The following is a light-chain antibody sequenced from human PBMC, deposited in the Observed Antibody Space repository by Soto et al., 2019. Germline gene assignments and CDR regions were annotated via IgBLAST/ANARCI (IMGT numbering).Light chain of an antibody. Sequence: DIQLTQSPSTLSAFVGDRVTITCRASQNIGSWLAWYQQKPGKAPKLLIYKASSLESGVPSRFSGSGSGTEFTLTISSLQPDDFGTYYCQQYDTYRTFGQGTKVDIK. V-gene: IGKV1-5*03. J-gene: IGKJ1*01. CDR1: QNIGSW. CDR3: QQYDTYRT. CDR2: KAS.